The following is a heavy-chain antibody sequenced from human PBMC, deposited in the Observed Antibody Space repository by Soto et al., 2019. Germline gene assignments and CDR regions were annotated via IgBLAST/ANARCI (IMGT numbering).Heavy chain of an antibody. CDR3: AKDFVLNKVTIFGEVITHGMDV. J-gene: IGHJ6*02. CDR2: LYNTGST. Sequence: PSETLSLTCTVSGASISRYYWSWIRQSPGKGLEWIGYLYNTGSTIYNPSLKSRVTISVDTSKNQFSLKMNSVTAADTAVYYCAKDFVLNKVTIFGEVITHGMDVWGQGTTVTVSS. D-gene: IGHD3-3*01. V-gene: IGHV4-59*01. CDR1: GASISRYY.